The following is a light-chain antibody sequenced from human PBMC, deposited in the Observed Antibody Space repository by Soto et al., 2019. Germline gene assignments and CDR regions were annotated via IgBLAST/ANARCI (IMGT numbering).Light chain of an antibody. Sequence: EIVLTQSPGTLSLSPGERATLSCRASQTVSSRYLAWYQQKPGQAPRLLIFGTSSRATGIPDRFSGSGSGTDFTLTISRLEPEDFAVYYCQQYGSSPPITFGQGTRLEIK. CDR1: QTVSSRY. CDR2: GTS. J-gene: IGKJ5*01. V-gene: IGKV3-20*01. CDR3: QQYGSSPPIT.